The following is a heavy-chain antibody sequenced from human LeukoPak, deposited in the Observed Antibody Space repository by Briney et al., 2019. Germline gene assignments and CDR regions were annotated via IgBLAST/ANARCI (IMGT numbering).Heavy chain of an antibody. J-gene: IGHJ6*04. Sequence: PSQTLSLTCTVSGGSISSGGYYWSWIRQHPGKGLEWIGYIYYSGSTYYNPSLKSRVTISVDTSKNQFSLKLSSVTAADTAVYYCARAVSSGYYGSVGLLHPHYYGMDVWGKGTTVTVSS. CDR2: IYYSGST. CDR1: GGSISSGGYY. V-gene: IGHV4-31*03. CDR3: ARAVSSGYYGSVGLLHPHYYGMDV. D-gene: IGHD3-10*01.